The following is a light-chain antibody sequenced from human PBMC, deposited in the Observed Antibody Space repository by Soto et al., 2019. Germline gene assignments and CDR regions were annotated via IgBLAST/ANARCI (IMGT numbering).Light chain of an antibody. J-gene: IGKJ1*01. V-gene: IGKV1-5*03. CDR2: KAS. Sequence: RLSITYRASQTISSWLAWYQQKPGKAPKLLIYKASTLKSGVPSRFSGSGPETEFTLTIISLQPDDFATPYYQEPNRYSGAFGQGTKVDTK. CDR1: QTISSW. CDR3: QEPNRYSGA.